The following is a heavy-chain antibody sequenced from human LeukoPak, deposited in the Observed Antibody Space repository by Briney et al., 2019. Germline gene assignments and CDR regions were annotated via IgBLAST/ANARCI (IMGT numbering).Heavy chain of an antibody. V-gene: IGHV3-21*01. D-gene: IGHD6-13*01. J-gene: IGHJ4*02. CDR2: ISSSSSYI. Sequence: GGSLRLSCAASGFTFSSYSMNWVRQAPGKGLEWVSSISSSSSYIYYADSVKGRFTISRDNAKNSLYLQMNSLRAEDTAVYYCARPYSSSWYGDDYWGRGTLVTVSS. CDR1: GFTFSSYS. CDR3: ARPYSSSWYGDDY.